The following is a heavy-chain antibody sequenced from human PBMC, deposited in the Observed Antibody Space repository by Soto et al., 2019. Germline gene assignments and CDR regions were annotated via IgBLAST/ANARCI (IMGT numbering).Heavy chain of an antibody. CDR2: IIPIFCTA. J-gene: IGHJ4*02. V-gene: IGHV1-69*13. Sequence: PVKVSGKASGGTLSSYAISWVRQAPGQGLEWMGGIIPIFCTANYAQKFQGRVTITADESTSTAYMELSSLRSEDTAVYYCARGHCCDSSGYYRLGYWGQGTLVTVSS. CDR1: GGTLSSYA. D-gene: IGHD3-22*01. CDR3: ARGHCCDSSGYYRLGY.